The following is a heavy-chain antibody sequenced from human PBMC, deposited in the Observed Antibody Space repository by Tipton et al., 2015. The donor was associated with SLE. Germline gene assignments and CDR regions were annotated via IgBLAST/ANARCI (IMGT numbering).Heavy chain of an antibody. Sequence: TLSLTCAVYGGSFSGYYWSWIRQPPGKGLEWIGSIYHSGSTYYNPSLKSRVTISVDTSKNQFSLKLSSVTAADTAVYYCARDGLGYSSAFDIWGQGTMVTVSS. CDR3: ARDGLGYSSAFDI. V-gene: IGHV4-34*01. J-gene: IGHJ3*02. CDR2: IYHSGST. CDR1: GGSFSGYY. D-gene: IGHD6-6*01.